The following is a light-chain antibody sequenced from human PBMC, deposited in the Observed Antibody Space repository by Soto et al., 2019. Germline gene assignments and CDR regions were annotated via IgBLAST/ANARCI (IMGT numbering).Light chain of an antibody. CDR2: GAS. CDR1: QSVGSD. Sequence: EIVMTQSPATLSVSPGERATLSCRASQSVGSDLAWYQQKPGQAPRLLIYGASSRATGIPDRFSGSGSGTDFTLTISRLEPEDFAVYYCQQYDSSPRTFGQGTKVDIK. V-gene: IGKV3-20*01. J-gene: IGKJ1*01. CDR3: QQYDSSPRT.